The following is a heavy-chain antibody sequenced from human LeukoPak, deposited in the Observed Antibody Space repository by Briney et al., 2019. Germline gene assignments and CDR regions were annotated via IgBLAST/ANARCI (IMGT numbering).Heavy chain of an antibody. J-gene: IGHJ1*01. V-gene: IGHV4-31*03. D-gene: IGHD6-19*01. CDR2: IYYSGST. CDR3: ARAHTGYSSGWYEVEYFQH. CDR1: GGSISSGGYY. Sequence: SQTLSLTCTVSGGSISSGGYYWSWIRQHPGKCLEWIGYIYYSGSTYYNPPLKSRVTISVDTSKNQFSLKLSSVTAADTAVYYCARAHTGYSSGWYEVEYFQHWGQGTLVTVSS.